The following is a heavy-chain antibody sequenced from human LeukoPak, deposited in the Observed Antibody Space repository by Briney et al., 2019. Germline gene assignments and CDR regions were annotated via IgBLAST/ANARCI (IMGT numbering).Heavy chain of an antibody. CDR3: ARVASSQYYYYYYMDV. D-gene: IGHD6-13*01. J-gene: IGHJ6*03. V-gene: IGHV4-61*02. CDR1: GGSISSGSYY. CDR2: IYTSGST. Sequence: SQTLSLTCTVSGGSISSGSYYWSWIRQPAGKGLVWIGRIYTSGSTNYNPSLKSRVTISVDTSKNQFSLKLSSVTAADTAVYYCARVASSQYYYYYYMDVWGKGTTVTVSS.